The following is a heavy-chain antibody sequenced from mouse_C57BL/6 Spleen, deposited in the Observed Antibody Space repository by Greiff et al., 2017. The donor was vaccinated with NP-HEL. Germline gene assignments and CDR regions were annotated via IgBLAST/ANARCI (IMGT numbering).Heavy chain of an antibody. D-gene: IGHD1-1*01. CDR2: IYPGDGDT. V-gene: IGHV1-82*01. CDR1: GYAFSSSW. CDR3: ARDEDYYYGSGGFAY. J-gene: IGHJ3*01. Sequence: QVHVKQSGPELVKPGASVKISCKASGYAFSSSWMNWVKQRPGKGLEWIGRIYPGDGDTNYNGKFKGKATLTADKSSSTAYMQLSSLTSEDSAVYFCARDEDYYYGSGGFAYWGQGTLVTVSA.